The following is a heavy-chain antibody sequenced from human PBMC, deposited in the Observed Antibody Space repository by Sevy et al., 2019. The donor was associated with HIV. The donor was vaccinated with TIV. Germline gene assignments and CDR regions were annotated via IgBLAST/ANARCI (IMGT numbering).Heavy chain of an antibody. CDR3: ARRVRSDDAFDI. Sequence: GGSLRLSCAASGFTFSSYSMNWVRQAPGKGLEWVSYISSSGRTIYYADSVKGRFTISRDNAKNSLYLQMNSLRAEDTAVYYCARRVRSDDAFDIWAQGTMVTVSS. J-gene: IGHJ3*02. CDR1: GFTFSSYS. V-gene: IGHV3-48*01. D-gene: IGHD6-13*01. CDR2: ISSSGRTI.